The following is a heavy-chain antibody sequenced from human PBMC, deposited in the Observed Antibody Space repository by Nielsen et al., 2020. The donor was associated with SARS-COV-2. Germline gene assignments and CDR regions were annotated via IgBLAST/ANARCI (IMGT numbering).Heavy chain of an antibody. J-gene: IGHJ4*02. V-gene: IGHV3-33*01. D-gene: IGHD1-26*01. Sequence: GGSLRLSCAASGFTFSSYGMDWVRQAPGKGLEWVAVIWYDGSNEYYADSVKGRFTISRDNSKNTLYLQMNSLRAEDTAVYYCARDVGGSYVLDNWGQGTLVTVST. CDR3: ARDVGGSYVLDN. CDR1: GFTFSSYG. CDR2: IWYDGSNE.